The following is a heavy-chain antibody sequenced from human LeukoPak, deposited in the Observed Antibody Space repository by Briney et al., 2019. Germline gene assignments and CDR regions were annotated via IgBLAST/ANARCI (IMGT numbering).Heavy chain of an antibody. Sequence: ASVTVSYKASGYTFTSYGISWVRQAPGQGLEWMGWISAYNGNTNNAQKHQGRVTITTDTSTSTAYMELRSLRSDDTAVYYCARVGAYCSGGSCYLDYWGQGTLVTVSS. CDR2: ISAYNGNT. V-gene: IGHV1-18*01. CDR3: ARVGAYCSGGSCYLDY. CDR1: GYTFTSYG. J-gene: IGHJ4*02. D-gene: IGHD2-15*01.